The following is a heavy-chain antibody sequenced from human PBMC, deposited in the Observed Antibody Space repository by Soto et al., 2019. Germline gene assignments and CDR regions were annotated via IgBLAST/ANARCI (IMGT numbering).Heavy chain of an antibody. CDR1: GASVSSGLYY. Sequence: QVQLQESGPGLVRPSETLSLTCPVFGASVSSGLYYWSWIRQPPGKGLEYIGYIYYTGITNYNPSLKSRVIISIDTSKNHFSLTLNSVTAADTAMYYCARQVRSPAYFDYWGQGTLVTVSS. J-gene: IGHJ4*02. V-gene: IGHV4-61*01. CDR3: ARQVRSPAYFDY. CDR2: IYYTGIT.